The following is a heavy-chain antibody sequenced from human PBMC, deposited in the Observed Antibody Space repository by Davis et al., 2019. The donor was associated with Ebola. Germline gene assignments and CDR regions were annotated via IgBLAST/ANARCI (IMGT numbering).Heavy chain of an antibody. CDR1: GGSISSYY. V-gene: IGHV4-4*07. D-gene: IGHD3-3*01. Sequence: PGGSLRLSCTVSGGSISSYYWSWIRQPAGKGLEWIGRIYTSGSTNYNPSLKSRVTMSVDTSKNQFSLKLSSVTAADTAVYYCARVGIFGVVKDYYYGMDVWGQGTTVTVSS. CDR2: IYTSGST. CDR3: ARVGIFGVVKDYYYGMDV. J-gene: IGHJ6*02.